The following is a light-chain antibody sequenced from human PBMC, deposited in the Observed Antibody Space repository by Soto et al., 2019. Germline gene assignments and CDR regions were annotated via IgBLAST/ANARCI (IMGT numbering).Light chain of an antibody. Sequence: DFVMTQYPDSLAVSLGERATINCKSSQSLLYSPIQKNYLAWYRQKPGQPPELLISWASTRESGVPDRISGSGSGTDFTLTISSLQAEDVAVYYCQQYFTTLFTFGPGTKVEIK. CDR1: QSLLYSPIQKNY. CDR2: WAS. J-gene: IGKJ3*01. V-gene: IGKV4-1*01. CDR3: QQYFTTLFT.